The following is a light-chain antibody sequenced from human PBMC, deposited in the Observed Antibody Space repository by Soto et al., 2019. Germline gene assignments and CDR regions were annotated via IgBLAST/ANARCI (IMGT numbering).Light chain of an antibody. J-gene: IGKJ1*01. Sequence: AIRMTQSPSSFSASTGDRVTITCRASQDINRYLAWYQQKPGKAPMLLIYAASTLQSGVSSRFSGSASGTDFTLTISRLQSEDFATYYCQQYYNLWTFGQGTKVDIK. V-gene: IGKV1-8*01. CDR2: AAS. CDR1: QDINRY. CDR3: QQYYNLWT.